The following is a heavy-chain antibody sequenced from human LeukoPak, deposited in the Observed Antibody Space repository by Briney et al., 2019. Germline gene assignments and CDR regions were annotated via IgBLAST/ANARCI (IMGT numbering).Heavy chain of an antibody. Sequence: SETLSLTCAVYGGSFSGYYWSWIRQPPGKGLEWIGEINHSGSTNYNPSLKSRVTISVDTSKNQFSLKLSSVTAADTAVYYCARGRVVTGPGPIYYYYYYMDVWGKGTTVTVSS. J-gene: IGHJ6*03. V-gene: IGHV4-34*01. CDR3: ARGRVVTGPGPIYYYYYYMDV. D-gene: IGHD3-3*01. CDR2: INHSGST. CDR1: GGSFSGYY.